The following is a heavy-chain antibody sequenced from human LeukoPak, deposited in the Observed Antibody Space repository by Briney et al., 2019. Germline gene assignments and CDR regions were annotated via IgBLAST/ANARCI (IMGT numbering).Heavy chain of an antibody. Sequence: SETLSLTCTVSGYSISSGYYWGWIWQPPGKGLEWIGSIYHSGSTYYNPSLKSRVTISVDTSKNQFSLKLSSVAAADTAVYYCARGAMVRGIQRYYYYYMDVWGKGTTVTISS. V-gene: IGHV4-38-2*02. CDR3: ARGAMVRGIQRYYYYYMDV. CDR1: GYSISSGYY. J-gene: IGHJ6*03. CDR2: IYHSGST. D-gene: IGHD3-10*01.